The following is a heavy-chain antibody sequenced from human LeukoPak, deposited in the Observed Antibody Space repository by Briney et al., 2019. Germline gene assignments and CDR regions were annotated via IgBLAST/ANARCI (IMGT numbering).Heavy chain of an antibody. J-gene: IGHJ4*02. Sequence: SETLSLTCTVSGGSISSSTYYWAWVRQPPGKGLEWIASIYYSGTTYYNPSLKSRVTISVDTSRNQFSLNLSSVTAADTAVYYCESGPPQLWSPFWGQGTLVTVPS. V-gene: IGHV4-39*07. CDR2: IYYSGTT. D-gene: IGHD5-18*01. CDR3: ESGPPQLWSPF. CDR1: GGSISSSTYY.